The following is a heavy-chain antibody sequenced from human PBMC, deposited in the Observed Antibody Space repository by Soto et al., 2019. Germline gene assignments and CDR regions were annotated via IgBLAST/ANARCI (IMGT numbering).Heavy chain of an antibody. D-gene: IGHD3-22*01. Sequence: QVHLVQSGAEVRKPGSSVKVSCKASGGTFVIYAFTWVRQAPGQGLEWMGGINPVFGTANNAQKFQGRVTITADVSTNTTYMELSSLRPEDTAVYYCARYYYDSSGYPHAFDIWGQGKLVTVSS. CDR3: ARYYYDSSGYPHAFDI. CDR1: GGTFVIYA. J-gene: IGHJ3*02. V-gene: IGHV1-69*01. CDR2: INPVFGTA.